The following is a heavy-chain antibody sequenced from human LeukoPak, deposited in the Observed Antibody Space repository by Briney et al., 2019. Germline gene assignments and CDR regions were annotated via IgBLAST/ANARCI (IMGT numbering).Heavy chain of an antibody. CDR2: ISSSGSTI. V-gene: IGHV3-48*04. CDR3: AGKQGSGSLRPLDY. D-gene: IGHD3-10*01. Sequence: PGGSLRLSCAASGFTFSSYAMNWVRQAPGKGLEWVSYISSSGSTIYYADSVKGRLTISRDNAKNSLYLQMNSLRAEDTAVYYCAGKQGSGSLRPLDYWGQGTLVTVSS. CDR1: GFTFSSYA. J-gene: IGHJ4*02.